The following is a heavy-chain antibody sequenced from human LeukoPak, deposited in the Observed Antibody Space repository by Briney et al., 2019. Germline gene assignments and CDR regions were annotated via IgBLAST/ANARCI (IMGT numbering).Heavy chain of an antibody. CDR1: GGSISGHF. D-gene: IGHD3-16*01. J-gene: IGHJ4*02. Sequence: SETLSLTCTVSGGSISGHFWSWIRQPPGKGLEWIGFVSYSGDTNYSPSFNGRVTISLDTSKSQFSLNLNSVAAADTAVYFCARGGASSRYFGYWGQGTLVTVSS. V-gene: IGHV4-59*11. CDR2: VSYSGDT. CDR3: ARGGASSRYFGY.